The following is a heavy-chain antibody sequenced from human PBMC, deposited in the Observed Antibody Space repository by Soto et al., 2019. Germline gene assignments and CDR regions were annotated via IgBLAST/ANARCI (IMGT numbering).Heavy chain of an antibody. Sequence: EVQLLESGGGLVQPGGSLRLSCAASGFTFSTYAMSWFRLAPGKGLEWVSSFSGSGGSTYYADSVKGRFTISRDNSKNTLYLRMDSLRAEDTAVYYCAKDGSYYDFDYWGQGTLVTVSS. J-gene: IGHJ4*02. D-gene: IGHD3-3*01. CDR3: AKDGSYYDFDY. CDR1: GFTFSTYA. CDR2: FSGSGGST. V-gene: IGHV3-23*01.